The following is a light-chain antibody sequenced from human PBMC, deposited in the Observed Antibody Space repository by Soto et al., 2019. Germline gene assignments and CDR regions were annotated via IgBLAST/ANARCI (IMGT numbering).Light chain of an antibody. CDR3: QQYNSYSFT. V-gene: IGKV1-5*03. CDR2: KAS. CDR1: QSISTW. Sequence: DLQMTQSPSTLSASVGDRVTITCRASQSISTWLAWYQQKPGEAPKLLIYKASTLEIGVPSRFSGSGSGAEVTLTISSLQPDDFATYYCQQYNSYSFTFGPGTKVDIK. J-gene: IGKJ3*01.